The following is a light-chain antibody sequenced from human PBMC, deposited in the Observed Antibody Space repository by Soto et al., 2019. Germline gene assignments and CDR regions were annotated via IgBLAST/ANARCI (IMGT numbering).Light chain of an antibody. Sequence: DIQMTQSPSSLSASAGDRVTITCQASQDISNYLNWYQQKPGKAPKVLIYDASNLETGVPSRFSGSGSGREFTLTISSLQPDDFATYYCQQYYDYPWTFGQGTKVDIK. CDR1: QDISNY. V-gene: IGKV1-33*01. CDR3: QQYYDYPWT. J-gene: IGKJ1*01. CDR2: DAS.